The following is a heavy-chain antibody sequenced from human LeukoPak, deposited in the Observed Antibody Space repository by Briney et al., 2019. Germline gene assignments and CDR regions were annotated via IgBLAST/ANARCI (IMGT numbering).Heavy chain of an antibody. CDR1: GFTFSSYW. D-gene: IGHD1-26*01. CDR2: IKQDGSET. V-gene: IGHV3-7*04. Sequence: PGGSLRLSCAASGFTFSSYWMTWVRQAPGKGLEWVANIKQDGSETYYVDSVKGRFTISRDNAKNSLYLQMNSLRAEDTAVYYCARASGSFTYYYYYMDVWGKGTTVTVSS. CDR3: ARASGSFTYYYYYMDV. J-gene: IGHJ6*03.